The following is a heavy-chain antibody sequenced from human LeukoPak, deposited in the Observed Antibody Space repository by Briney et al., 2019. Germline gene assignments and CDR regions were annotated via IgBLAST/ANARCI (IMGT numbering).Heavy chain of an antibody. CDR2: VYYSGRT. J-gene: IGHJ6*03. D-gene: IGHD1-26*01. CDR3: ASSAWGHMDV. CDR1: GGSISSTNSY. V-gene: IGHV4-39*01. Sequence: PSETLSLTCTISGGSISSTNSYWGWIRQTPGKGLEWIGTVYYSGRTYYNPSLNSRVSISGDTSTNQFSLRLNSVTAADTAVYLEASSAWGHMDVWGKGTTVIVSS.